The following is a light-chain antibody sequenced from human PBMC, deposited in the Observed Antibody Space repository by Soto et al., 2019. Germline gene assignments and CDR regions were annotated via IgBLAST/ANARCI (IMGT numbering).Light chain of an antibody. Sequence: QSALTQPPSASGSPGQSVTISCTGTSSDVGGYNYVSWYQQHPGKVPKLMVYEVNKRPSGVPDRFSGSKSGNTASLTVSGLQAEDEADYYCTSYAGGNKVFGTGTKLTAL. V-gene: IGLV2-8*01. CDR3: TSYAGGNKV. CDR1: SSDVGGYNY. CDR2: EVN. J-gene: IGLJ1*01.